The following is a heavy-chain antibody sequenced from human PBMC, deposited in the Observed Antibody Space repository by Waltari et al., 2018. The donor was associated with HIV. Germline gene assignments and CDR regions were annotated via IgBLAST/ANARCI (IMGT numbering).Heavy chain of an antibody. CDR2: IYHSGNT. V-gene: IGHV4-59*01. D-gene: IGHD1-26*01. CDR3: ARCPYQYSPYYFDY. J-gene: IGHJ4*02. Sequence: QVQLQESGPGLVKPSETLSLTCSVSGGSITGYYWSWIRQPPGQGLEWIGYIYHSGNTNYYPSLKSRVTISVDTSKNQFSLNLSSVTAADTAVYFCARCPYQYSPYYFDYWGQGALVTVSS. CDR1: GGSITGYY.